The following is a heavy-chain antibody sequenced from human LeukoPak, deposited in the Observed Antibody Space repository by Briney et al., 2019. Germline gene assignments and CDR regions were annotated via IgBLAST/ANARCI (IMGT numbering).Heavy chain of an antibody. CDR1: GFTFSSYG. CDR2: ISCSGGST. J-gene: IGHJ4*02. CDR3: ATNPWGGYCSSTSCHLSY. D-gene: IGHD2-2*01. Sequence: GGSLRLSCAVSGFTFSSYGMSWVRKAPGKVLEWVSAISCSGGSTYYADSVKGRFTISRDNSKNTVYLQMNSLRGDDAAVYYCATNPWGGYCSSTSCHLSYWGQGILVTVSS. V-gene: IGHV3-23*01.